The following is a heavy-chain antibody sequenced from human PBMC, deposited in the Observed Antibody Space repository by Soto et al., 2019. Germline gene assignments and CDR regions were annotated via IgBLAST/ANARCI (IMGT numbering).Heavy chain of an antibody. V-gene: IGHV4-59*01. CDR3: AGPVGVAARLPYYYGMDV. CDR2: IYYSGST. CDR1: GGSISSYY. D-gene: IGHD6-6*01. J-gene: IGHJ6*02. Sequence: SETLSLTCTVSGGSISSYYWSWIRQPPGKGLEWIGYIYYSGSTNYNPSLKSRVTISVDTSKNQFSLKLSSVTAADTAVYYCAGPVGVAARLPYYYGMDVWGQGTTVTVSS.